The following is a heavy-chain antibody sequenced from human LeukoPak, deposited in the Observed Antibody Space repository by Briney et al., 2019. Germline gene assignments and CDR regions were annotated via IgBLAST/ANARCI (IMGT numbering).Heavy chain of an antibody. J-gene: IGHJ6*02. CDR1: GFTFSSFG. CDR2: ISSSSSTI. CDR3: ARDSSSSWYVSYGMDV. Sequence: GGSLRLSCAASGFTFSSFGMNWVRQAPGKGLEWFSYISSSSSTIYYADSVKGRFTISRDNAKNSLHLQMNSLRDEDTAVYYCARDSSSSWYVSYGMDVWGQGTTVTVSS. D-gene: IGHD6-13*01. V-gene: IGHV3-48*02.